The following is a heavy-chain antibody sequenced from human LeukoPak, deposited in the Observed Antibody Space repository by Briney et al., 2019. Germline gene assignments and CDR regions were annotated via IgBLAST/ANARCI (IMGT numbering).Heavy chain of an antibody. CDR1: GFTFSSYW. Sequence: PGGSLRLSCAASGFTFSSYWMSWVRQAPGKGLEWVANIKQDGSEKYYVDSVKGRFTISRDNAKNSLYLQMNSLRAEDTAVYYCARLPRYYYDSSGYSEYWGQGTLVTVSS. V-gene: IGHV3-7*01. CDR3: ARLPRYYYDSSGYSEY. J-gene: IGHJ4*02. CDR2: IKQDGSEK. D-gene: IGHD3-22*01.